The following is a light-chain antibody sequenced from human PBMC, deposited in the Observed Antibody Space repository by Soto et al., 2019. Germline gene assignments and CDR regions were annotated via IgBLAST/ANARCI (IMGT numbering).Light chain of an antibody. CDR3: QQLRYCPLT. CDR1: QSVSSS. CDR2: DPS. V-gene: IGKV3-11*01. Sequence: EMGLTQSPATLSLSPGERATLSCRASQSVSSSFAWYQQKPGQAPRLLIYDPSSRATGIPVRFSGSGSGTAFTLTISSLEPEDSAVYYCQQLRYCPLTLGAGTKVELK. J-gene: IGKJ4*01.